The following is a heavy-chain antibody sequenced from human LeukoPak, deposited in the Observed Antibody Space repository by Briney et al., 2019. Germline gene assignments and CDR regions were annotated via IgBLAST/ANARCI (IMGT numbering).Heavy chain of an antibody. CDR2: IYYSGST. CDR1: GGSISSYY. J-gene: IGHJ4*02. D-gene: IGHD2-2*01. CDR3: ASLYCSSTSCAKFDY. Sequence: SETLSLTCTVSGGSISSYYWSWIRRPPGKGLEWIGYIYYSGSTNYNPSLKSRVTISVDTSKNQFSLKLSSVTAADTAVYYYASLYCSSTSCAKFDYWGQGTLVTVSS. V-gene: IGHV4-59*08.